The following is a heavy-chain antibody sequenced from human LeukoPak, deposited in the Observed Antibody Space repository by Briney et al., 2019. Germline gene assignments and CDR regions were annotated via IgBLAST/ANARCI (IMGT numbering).Heavy chain of an antibody. CDR1: GGSISIDNYY. J-gene: IGHJ4*02. V-gene: IGHV4-39*07. Sequence: PSETLSLTCTVSGGSISIDNYYWAWIRQPPGKGLEWIGTFYYRASVFNSGSIYYNPSLKSRVTISLDTSKNQFSLRLSSVTAADTAVYYRATSSRTYGSGSYSRFDYWGQGTLVTVSS. D-gene: IGHD3-10*01. CDR3: ATSSRTYGSGSYSRFDY. CDR2: FYYRASVFNSGSI.